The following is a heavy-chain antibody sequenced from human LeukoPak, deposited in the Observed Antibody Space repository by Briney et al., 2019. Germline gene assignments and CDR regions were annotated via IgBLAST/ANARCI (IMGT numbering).Heavy chain of an antibody. Sequence: GGSLRLSCAASGFTVSSNYMSWVRQAPGKGLEWVSVIYSGGSTYYADSVNGRFTISRDNSKNTLYLQMNSLRAEDTAVYYCASHKYCSSTSCYGHDAFDIWGQGTMVTVSS. D-gene: IGHD2-2*01. V-gene: IGHV3-53*01. CDR3: ASHKYCSSTSCYGHDAFDI. CDR1: GFTVSSNY. J-gene: IGHJ3*02. CDR2: IYSGGST.